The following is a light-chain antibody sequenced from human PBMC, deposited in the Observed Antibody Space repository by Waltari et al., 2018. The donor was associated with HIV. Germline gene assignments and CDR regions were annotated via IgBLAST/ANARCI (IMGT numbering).Light chain of an antibody. CDR3: QQRSNWPPGWT. CDR1: QSVSSY. V-gene: IGKV3-11*01. Sequence: EIVLTQSPATLSLSPGERATLSCRASQSVSSYLAWYQQKPGKAPRLLISDASNRATGIPARFSGSGSGTDFTLTISSLEPEDFAVYYCQQRSNWPPGWTFGQGTKVEIK. J-gene: IGKJ1*01. CDR2: DAS.